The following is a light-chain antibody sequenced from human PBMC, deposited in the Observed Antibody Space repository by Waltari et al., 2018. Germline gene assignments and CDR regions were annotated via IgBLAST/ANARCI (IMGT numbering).Light chain of an antibody. V-gene: IGKV3-15*01. CDR3: QQYDVWWT. CDR1: QSVSNH. CDR2: DAS. J-gene: IGKJ1*01. Sequence: EIVMTQSPATLSVSLGERCTLSCGASQSVSNHVAWYQQKPGQSPRLLISDASTRATGIPARFIGSGSGTEFTLTINSLQSEDCAVYYCQQYDVWWTFGQGTKVAIK.